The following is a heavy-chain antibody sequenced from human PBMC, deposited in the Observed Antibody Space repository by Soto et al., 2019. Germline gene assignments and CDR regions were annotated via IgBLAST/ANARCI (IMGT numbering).Heavy chain of an antibody. J-gene: IGHJ5*02. CDR2: INHSGTS. CDR3: ATGLLYYASGAYWGGWFDP. CDR1: DGSFSTYH. D-gene: IGHD3-10*01. V-gene: IGHV4-34*01. Sequence: QVQLQQWGAGLLKPSETLSLTCGVYDGSFSTYHWTWIRQPPGKGLEWIGEINHSGTSNYNPSLKSRVTILVDRSKNQFSLKLNSVTAADTAVYYCATGLLYYASGAYWGGWFDPWGQGTLVTVSS.